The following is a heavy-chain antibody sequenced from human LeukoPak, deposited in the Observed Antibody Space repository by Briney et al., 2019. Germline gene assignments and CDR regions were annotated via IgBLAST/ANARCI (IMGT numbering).Heavy chain of an antibody. V-gene: IGHV3-7*01. CDR2: IKQDGSEK. CDR1: GFTFSSYW. Sequence: GGSLRLSCAASGFTFSSYWMSWVRQAPGKGLEWVANIKQDGSEKYYVDSVKGRFTISRDNAKNSLYLQMNSLRAEDTAVYYCARDPGYSYGPYYFDYWGQGTPVTVSS. J-gene: IGHJ4*02. D-gene: IGHD5-18*01. CDR3: ARDPGYSYGPYYFDY.